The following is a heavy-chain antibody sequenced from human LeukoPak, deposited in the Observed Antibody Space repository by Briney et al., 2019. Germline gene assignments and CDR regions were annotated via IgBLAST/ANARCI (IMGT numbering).Heavy chain of an antibody. Sequence: GGSLRLSCTASGFAFGDYAMNWVRQAPGKGLEWVGRIKSKPDGGTTDYAAPVKGRFTISRDDSKNTLYLQMNSLKTEDTAVYYCTTEVTPYRFPEAFDIWGQGTMVTVSS. V-gene: IGHV3-15*01. CDR1: GFAFGDYA. J-gene: IGHJ3*02. CDR3: TTEVTPYRFPEAFDI. D-gene: IGHD3-3*01. CDR2: IKSKPDGGTT.